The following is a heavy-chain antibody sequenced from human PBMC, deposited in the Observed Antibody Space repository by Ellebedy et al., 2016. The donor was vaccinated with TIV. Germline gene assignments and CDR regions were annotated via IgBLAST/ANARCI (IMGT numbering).Heavy chain of an antibody. CDR3: ARGYQSPSYSGGWSTPDY. CDR2: IDLDGKSI. CDR1: GFISSNYW. V-gene: IGHV3-74*01. J-gene: IGHJ4*02. D-gene: IGHD6-19*01. Sequence: PGGSLRLSCAASGFISSNYWMHWVRQAPGKGLVWVARIDLDGKSISYADSVKGRFTISRDNAKNTLYLQMNSLRAEDTAVYFCARGYQSPSYSGGWSTPDYWGQGTLVTVSS.